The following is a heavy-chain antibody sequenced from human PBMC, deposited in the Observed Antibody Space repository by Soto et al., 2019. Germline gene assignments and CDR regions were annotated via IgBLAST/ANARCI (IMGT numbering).Heavy chain of an antibody. J-gene: IGHJ4*02. D-gene: IGHD4-4*01. V-gene: IGHV1-69*06. Sequence: SVKVSCKASGGTFSSYAISWVRQAPGQGLEWMGGIIPIFGTANYAQKFQGRVTITADKSTSTAYMELSSLRSEDTAVYYCARRRGYSNRGSYDYWGQGTLVTVSS. CDR3: ARRRGYSNRGSYDY. CDR2: IIPIFGTA. CDR1: GGTFSSYA.